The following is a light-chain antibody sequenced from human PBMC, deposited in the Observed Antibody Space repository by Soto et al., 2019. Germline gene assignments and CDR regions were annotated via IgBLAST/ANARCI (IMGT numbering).Light chain of an antibody. Sequence: EIVMTQSPATLSVSPGERATLSCRASQSVSSNLAWYQQKRGQAPRLLIYGASTRDTGLPDRISGSGSGTEFTLTISSLQSEDFALYYCQQYNDWPLTFGGGTKVEIK. V-gene: IGKV3-15*01. CDR1: QSVSSN. J-gene: IGKJ4*01. CDR3: QQYNDWPLT. CDR2: GAS.